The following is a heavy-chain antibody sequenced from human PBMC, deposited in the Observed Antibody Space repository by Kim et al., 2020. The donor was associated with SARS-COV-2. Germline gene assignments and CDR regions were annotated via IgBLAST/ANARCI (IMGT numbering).Heavy chain of an antibody. V-gene: IGHV3-30*18. CDR1: GFTFSSYG. CDR3: AKDKGDDYGDYGPGVN. J-gene: IGHJ4*02. D-gene: IGHD4-17*01. Sequence: GGSLRLSCAASGFTFSSYGMHWVRQAPGKGLEWVAVISYDGSNKYYADSVKGRFTISRDNSKNTLYLQMNSLRAEDTAVYYCAKDKGDDYGDYGPGVNWGQGTLVTVSS. CDR2: ISYDGSNK.